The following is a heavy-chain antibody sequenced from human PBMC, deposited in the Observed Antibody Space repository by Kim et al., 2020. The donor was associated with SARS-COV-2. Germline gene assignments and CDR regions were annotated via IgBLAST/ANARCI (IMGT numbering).Heavy chain of an antibody. D-gene: IGHD5-12*01. CDR3: AKIPYGGSPVP. V-gene: IGHV3-23*01. Sequence: GGSLRLSCGASGFTFASYAMMWVRQAPGTGLEWVSSINHSGGTYYADSVKGRFTISRDNSKNTVYLQMDSLKAEDTAIYFCAKIPYGGSPVPWGQGALVTAST. CDR2: INHSGGT. J-gene: IGHJ5*02. CDR1: GFTFASYA.